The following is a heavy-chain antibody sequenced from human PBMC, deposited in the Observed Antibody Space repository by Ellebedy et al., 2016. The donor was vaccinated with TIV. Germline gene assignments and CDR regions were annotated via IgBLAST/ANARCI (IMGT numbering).Heavy chain of an antibody. CDR3: AKGGYSSARYGMDV. D-gene: IGHD6-19*01. CDR2: ISGSGGST. J-gene: IGHJ6*02. CDR1: GFTFSSYA. V-gene: IGHV3-23*01. Sequence: GESLKISXAASGFTFSSYAMSWVRQAPGKGLEWVSAISGSGGSTYYADSVKGRFTISRDNSKNTLYLQMNSLRAEDTAVYYCAKGGYSSARYGMDVWGQGTTVTVSS.